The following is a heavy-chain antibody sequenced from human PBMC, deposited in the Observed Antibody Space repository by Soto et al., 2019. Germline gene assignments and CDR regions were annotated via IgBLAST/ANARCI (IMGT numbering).Heavy chain of an antibody. Sequence: EVQLVESGGGLVQPGGSLRLSCGASGFTFTSYWMSWVRQAPGKGLEWVANIKQDGTSKYYADSVKGRFTVSRDNAKSSLHLQMDSLRDDHTAVYRCARLRFILTERDFDSWGQGTLVTVSS. V-gene: IGHV3-7*05. CDR2: IKQDGTSK. CDR3: ARLRFILTERDFDS. J-gene: IGHJ4*02. CDR1: GFTFTSYW. D-gene: IGHD3-16*01.